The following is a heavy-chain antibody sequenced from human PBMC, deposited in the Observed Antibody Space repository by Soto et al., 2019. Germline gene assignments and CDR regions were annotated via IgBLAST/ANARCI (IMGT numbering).Heavy chain of an antibody. CDR3: ARVRRDFDWLSPFDY. CDR2: INHSGST. J-gene: IGHJ4*02. D-gene: IGHD3-9*01. V-gene: IGHV4-34*01. Sequence: GKGLEWIGEINHSGSTNYNPSLKSRVTISVDTSKNQFSLKLSSVTAADTAVYYCARVRRDFDWLSPFDYWGQGTLVTVSS.